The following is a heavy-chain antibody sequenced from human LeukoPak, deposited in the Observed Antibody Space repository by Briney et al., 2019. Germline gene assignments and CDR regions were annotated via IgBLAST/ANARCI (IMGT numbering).Heavy chain of an antibody. Sequence: SVKVSCKASGGTFSSYAISWVRQAPGQGLEWMGGIIPIFGTANYAQKFQGRVTITADESTSTAYMELSSLRSEDTAVYYCARGLLGPDYYYYGMDVWGQGTTVTVSS. CDR2: IIPIFGTA. CDR3: ARGLLGPDYYYYGMDV. CDR1: GGTFSSYA. J-gene: IGHJ6*02. V-gene: IGHV1-69*13.